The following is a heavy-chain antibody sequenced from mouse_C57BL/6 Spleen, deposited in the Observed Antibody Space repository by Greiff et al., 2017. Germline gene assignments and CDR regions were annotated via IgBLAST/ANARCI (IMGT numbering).Heavy chain of an antibody. Sequence: VKLQESGPGLVAPSQSLSIPCTVSGFSLTSYAISWVRQPPGKGLEWLGVIWTGGGTNYNSALKSRLSISKDNSTSQVFLKMNSLQTDDTARYYCARNKGDYDDRFAYWGQGTLVTVSA. D-gene: IGHD2-4*01. CDR3: ARNKGDYDDRFAY. CDR1: GFSLTSYA. CDR2: IWTGGGT. V-gene: IGHV2-9-1*01. J-gene: IGHJ3*01.